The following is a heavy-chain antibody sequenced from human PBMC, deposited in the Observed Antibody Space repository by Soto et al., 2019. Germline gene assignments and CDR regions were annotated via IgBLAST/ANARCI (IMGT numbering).Heavy chain of an antibody. Sequence: QIPLVQSGTEVREPGASVKVSCQASGYTFTSYGIIWVRQAPGQGLGLMGWISGYNNNKNNAQKYQARVTMTTDTSKRTAYMELRSPRSDDTAVYYCARVGAIAPAEGDYWGQGTLVTVSS. CDR3: ARVGAIAPAEGDY. V-gene: IGHV1-18*01. D-gene: IGHD2-2*01. CDR2: ISGYNNNK. J-gene: IGHJ4*02. CDR1: GYTFTSYG.